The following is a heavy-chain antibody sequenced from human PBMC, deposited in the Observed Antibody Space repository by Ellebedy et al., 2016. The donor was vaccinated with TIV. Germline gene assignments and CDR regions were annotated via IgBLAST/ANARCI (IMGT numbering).Heavy chain of an antibody. V-gene: IGHV3-23*01. Sequence: GESLKISCAASGISFSSYAMSWVRQTPGKGLEWVSVISGSGGSTHYADSVEGRFTISRDNSKNTLYLQMNSLRAEDTAVYYCAKAGSSWYQIYFDSWGQGTLVTVSS. CDR1: GISFSSYA. D-gene: IGHD6-13*01. J-gene: IGHJ4*02. CDR3: AKAGSSWYQIYFDS. CDR2: ISGSGGST.